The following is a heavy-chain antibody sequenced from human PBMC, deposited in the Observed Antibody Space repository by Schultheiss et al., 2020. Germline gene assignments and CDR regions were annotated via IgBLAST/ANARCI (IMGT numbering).Heavy chain of an antibody. CDR2: ISSSGSTI. CDR1: GFTFSNAW. J-gene: IGHJ4*02. CDR3: ARALDYFDY. V-gene: IGHV3-11*04. Sequence: GGSLRLSCAASGFTFSNAWMSWVRQAPGKGLEWVSYISSSGSTIYYADSVKGRFTISRDNAKNSLYLEMNSLRGEDTAVYYCARALDYFDYWGQGTLVTVSS.